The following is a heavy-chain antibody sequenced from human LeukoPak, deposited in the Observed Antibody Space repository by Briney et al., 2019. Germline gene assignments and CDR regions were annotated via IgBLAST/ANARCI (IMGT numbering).Heavy chain of an antibody. CDR1: GFTFSSYW. CDR3: AREGVVGAKGWAFDI. CDR2: IKQDGSEK. Sequence: GASLRLSCAASGFTFSSYWMSWVRQAPGKGLEWVANIKQDGSEKYYVDSVKGRFTISRDNAKNSLYLQMNSLRAEDTAAYYCAREGVVGAKGWAFDIWGQGTMVTVSS. D-gene: IGHD1-26*01. J-gene: IGHJ3*02. V-gene: IGHV3-7*01.